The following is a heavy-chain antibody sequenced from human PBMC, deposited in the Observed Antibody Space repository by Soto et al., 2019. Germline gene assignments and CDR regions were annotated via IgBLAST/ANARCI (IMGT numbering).Heavy chain of an antibody. V-gene: IGHV3-21*01. D-gene: IGHD3-22*01. CDR1: GFTFSSYS. CDR3: ARHKGASGLDAFDI. Sequence: SGGGLVKPGGSLRLSCAASGFTFSSYSMNWVRQAPGKGLEWVSSISSSSSYIYYADSVKGRFTISRDNAKNSLYLQMNSLRAEDTAVYYCARHKGASGLDAFDIWGQGTMVTVSS. J-gene: IGHJ3*02. CDR2: ISSSSSYI.